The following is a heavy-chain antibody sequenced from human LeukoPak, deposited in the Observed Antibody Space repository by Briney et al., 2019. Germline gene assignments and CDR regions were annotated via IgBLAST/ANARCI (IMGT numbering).Heavy chain of an antibody. Sequence: GGSLRLSCAASGFTFSSYSMNWVRQAPGKGLEWVSYISSSSSYIYYADSVKGRFTISRDNAKNSLYLQMNSLRAEDTAVYYCARELVGATSFDYWGQGTLVTVSS. CDR3: ARELVGATSFDY. CDR2: ISSSSSYI. V-gene: IGHV3-21*05. CDR1: GFTFSSYS. J-gene: IGHJ4*02. D-gene: IGHD1-26*01.